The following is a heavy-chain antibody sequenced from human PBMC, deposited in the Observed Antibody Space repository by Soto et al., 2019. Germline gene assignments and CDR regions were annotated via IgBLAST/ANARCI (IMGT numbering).Heavy chain of an antibody. CDR2: INHSGST. J-gene: IGHJ4*02. CDR1: GGSFSGYY. V-gene: IGHV4-34*01. Sequence: SETLSLTCAVYGGSFSGYYWTWIRQPPGTGLEWVGEINHSGSTNYNPSLKSRVTISVDTSKNQFSLKLTSVTAADTAVYYCARDKITGLFDYWGQGTLVTVSS. CDR3: ARDKITGLFDY. D-gene: IGHD2-8*02.